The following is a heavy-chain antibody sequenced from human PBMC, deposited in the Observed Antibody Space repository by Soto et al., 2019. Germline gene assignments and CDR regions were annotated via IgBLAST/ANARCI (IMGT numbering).Heavy chain of an antibody. CDR1: GFTFSSYW. V-gene: IGHV3-74*01. D-gene: IGHD3-16*01. Sequence: GGSLRLSCAASGFTFSSYWMHWVRQAPGKGLVWVSRINSDGSSTSYADSVKGRFTISRDNAKNTLYLQMNSLRAEDTAVYYCAKDGDYYYYYMDVWGKGTTVTVSS. CDR3: AKDGDYYYYYMDV. J-gene: IGHJ6*03. CDR2: INSDGSST.